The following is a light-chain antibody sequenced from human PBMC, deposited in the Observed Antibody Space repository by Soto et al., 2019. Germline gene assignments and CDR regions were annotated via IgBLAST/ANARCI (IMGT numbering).Light chain of an antibody. J-gene: IGLJ1*01. Sequence: QSALTQPRSVSGSPGQSVTISCTGTSSDVGDYNYVSWYQQRPGKAPKLMIYDVSKRPSGVPDRFSGSKSGNTSSLTSSGHKGEDEDDYYGCAYSGRYSLYVFGTGTKVTVL. CDR2: DVS. V-gene: IGLV2-11*01. CDR1: SSDVGDYNY. CDR3: CAYSGRYSLYV.